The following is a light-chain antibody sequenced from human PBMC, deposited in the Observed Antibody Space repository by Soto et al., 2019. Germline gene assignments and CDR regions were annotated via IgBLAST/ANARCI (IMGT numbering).Light chain of an antibody. V-gene: IGLV1-51*01. CDR3: ATWDSSRSAVV. J-gene: IGLJ3*02. CDR2: DNN. CDR1: TSNIGNNY. Sequence: QSVLTQPPSVSAAPGQRVTISCSGSTSNIGNNYVSWYQQFPGAAPKLLIHDNNKRPSGIPDRFSVSKSGTSATLGITGLQSGDEADYYCATWDSSRSAVVFGGGTK.